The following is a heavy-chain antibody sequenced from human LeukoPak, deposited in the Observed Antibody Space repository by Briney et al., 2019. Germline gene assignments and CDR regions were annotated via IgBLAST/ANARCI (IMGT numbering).Heavy chain of an antibody. Sequence: GASVKVSCKASGGTFSSYAISWVRQAPGQGLEWMGRIIPIFGTANYAQKFQGRVTITTDESTSTAYMELSSLRSEDTAVYYCARGDYNDSSGYYGPCFDYWGQGTLVTVSS. V-gene: IGHV1-69*05. D-gene: IGHD3-22*01. CDR2: IIPIFGTA. CDR3: ARGDYNDSSGYYGPCFDY. J-gene: IGHJ4*02. CDR1: GGTFSSYA.